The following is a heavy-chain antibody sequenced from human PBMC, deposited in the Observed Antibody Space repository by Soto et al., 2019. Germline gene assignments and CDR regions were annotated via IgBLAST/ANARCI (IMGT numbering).Heavy chain of an antibody. J-gene: IGHJ6*02. Sequence: PLVTLRVPWTVARGTIWSTGDYLAWIRQPPGKGLEWLGVIDDSGSTHYSESLKSRVTISVDTANHQFYLKESYVTAADTAIYYWAKQGRNTRIGLINHYATDFWGQGTAVTVSS. D-gene: IGHD1-1*01. CDR2: IDDSGST. V-gene: IGHV4-39*01. CDR1: RGTIWSTGDY. CDR3: AKQGRNTRIGLINHYATDF.